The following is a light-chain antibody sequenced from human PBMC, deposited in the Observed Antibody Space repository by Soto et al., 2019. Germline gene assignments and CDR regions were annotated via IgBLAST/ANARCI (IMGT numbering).Light chain of an antibody. CDR1: QILSTRS. CDR3: QQYDSTPPIT. V-gene: IGKV3-20*01. Sequence: EIVLTQSPATLSLSPGSRLTLSRLTPQILSTRSLAWYQQKPGQAPTLLIYEASTRAPGTPHTFSGSGSGTDFTLTVSRLQPEDFAVYFCQQYDSTPPITFGQGTRVEIK. CDR2: EAS. J-gene: IGKJ5*01.